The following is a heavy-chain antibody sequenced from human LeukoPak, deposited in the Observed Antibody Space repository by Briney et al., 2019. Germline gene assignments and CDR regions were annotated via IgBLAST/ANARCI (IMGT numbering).Heavy chain of an antibody. CDR3: ATEKGDSPNY. CDR2: IYSGGTT. CDR1: GFTFSSYA. D-gene: IGHD3-16*01. V-gene: IGHV3-23*03. J-gene: IGHJ4*02. Sequence: GGSLRLSCAASGFTFSSYAMSWVRQAPGKGLEWVSVIYSGGTTYYADSVKGRFTISRDNSKNTVYLQMNSLKVEDTAVYYCATEKGDSPNYWGQGTLVTVSS.